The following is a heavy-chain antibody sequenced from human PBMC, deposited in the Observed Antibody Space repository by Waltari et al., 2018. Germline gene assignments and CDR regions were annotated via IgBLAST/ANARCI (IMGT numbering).Heavy chain of an antibody. CDR3: ARGIAVAGRRYNWFDP. J-gene: IGHJ5*02. CDR2: IYYSGST. D-gene: IGHD6-19*01. Sequence: QLQLQESGPGLVKPSETLSLTCTVSGGSISSSSYYWGWIRQPPGKGLEWIGSIYYSGSTYYNPSLKSRVTISVDTSKTQFSLKLSSVTAADTAVYYCARGIAVAGRRYNWFDPWGQGTLVTVSS. CDR1: GGSISSSSYY. V-gene: IGHV4-39*07.